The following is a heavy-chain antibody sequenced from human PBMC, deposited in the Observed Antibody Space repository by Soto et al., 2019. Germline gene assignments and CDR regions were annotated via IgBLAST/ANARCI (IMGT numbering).Heavy chain of an antibody. V-gene: IGHV3-7*01. CDR3: ANVAATEYYHYYGMDV. Sequence: PGGSLRLSCKGSGFTFSSYWMSWVRQSPGRGLEWVASIKQDGSEKYYVGSVTGRFTISRDNAQNSLFLQMNGLRAEDTAVYYCANVAATEYYHYYGMDVWGKGTTGTVSS. D-gene: IGHD6-13*01. CDR1: GFTFSSYW. CDR2: IKQDGSEK. J-gene: IGHJ6*04.